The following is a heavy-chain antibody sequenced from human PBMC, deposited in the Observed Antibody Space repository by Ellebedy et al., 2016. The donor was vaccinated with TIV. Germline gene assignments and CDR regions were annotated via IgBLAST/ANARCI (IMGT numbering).Heavy chain of an antibody. J-gene: IGHJ4*02. V-gene: IGHV1-69*10. Sequence: AASVKVSCKASGGTFSSYGISWVRQAPGQGLEWMGGIIPILGKANYAQKFQDRVTITADESTYTAYMELSSLRSEDKAVYYCARVGNYYGGNPSYYFDYWGQGTLVTVSS. CDR2: IIPILGKA. CDR3: ARVGNYYGGNPSYYFDY. D-gene: IGHD4-23*01. CDR1: GGTFSSYG.